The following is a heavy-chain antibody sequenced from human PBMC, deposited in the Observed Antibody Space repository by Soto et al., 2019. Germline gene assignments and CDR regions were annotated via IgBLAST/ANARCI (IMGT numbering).Heavy chain of an antibody. CDR1: GGSFSGYY. J-gene: IGHJ6*03. CDR3: ARAEALRSSATFIYYYYMDV. Sequence: SETLSLTCAVYGGSFSGYYWSWIRQPPGKGLEWIGEINHSGSTNYNPSLKSRVTISVDTSKNQFSLKLSSVTAADTAVYYCARAEALRSSATFIYYYYMDVWGKGTTVTVSS. CDR2: INHSGST. D-gene: IGHD6-6*01. V-gene: IGHV4-34*01.